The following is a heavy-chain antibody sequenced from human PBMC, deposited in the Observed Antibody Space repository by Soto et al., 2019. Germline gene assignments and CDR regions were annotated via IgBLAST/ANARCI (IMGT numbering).Heavy chain of an antibody. V-gene: IGHV3-74*01. Sequence: EVQLVESGGGLVQPVGSLRLSCAVSGFTFSSFWMHWVRQAPGEGLVWVSRINTDGSSTSYADSVKGRFTISRDNAKTTLYLPMNSLRGKDTDMYYCAKRGVDTFGLSYWGQGTLVTV. D-gene: IGHD3-10*01. J-gene: IGHJ4*02. CDR3: AKRGVDTFGLSY. CDR1: GFTFSSFW. CDR2: INTDGSST.